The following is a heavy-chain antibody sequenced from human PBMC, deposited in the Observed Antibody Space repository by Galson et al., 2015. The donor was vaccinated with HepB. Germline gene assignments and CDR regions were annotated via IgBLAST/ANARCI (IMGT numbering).Heavy chain of an antibody. CDR1: GSTLNELS. CDR2: FDPEEGET. D-gene: IGHD3-10*01. CDR3: VGSGDFHAFYL. Sequence: SVKVSCKASGSTLNELSIHWVRQAPGKGLEWVGGFDPEEGETIYAQKFQDTLTMTADTSTDTVYMELTSLTSEDTAIYFCVGSGDFHAFYLWGQGTMVTVSS. V-gene: IGHV1-24*01. J-gene: IGHJ3*01.